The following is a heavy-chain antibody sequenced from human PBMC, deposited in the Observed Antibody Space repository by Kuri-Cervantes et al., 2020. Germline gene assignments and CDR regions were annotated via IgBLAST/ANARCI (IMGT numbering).Heavy chain of an antibody. CDR3: ARAWGDILTGYWGDAFDI. D-gene: IGHD3-9*01. J-gene: IGHJ3*02. CDR2: IKQDGSEK. Sequence: GESLKISCAASGFTLSSYWMSWVRQAPGKGLEWVANIKQDGSEKYYVDSVKGRFTISRDNAKNSLYLQMNSLRAEDTAVYYCARAWGDILTGYWGDAFDIWGQGTMVTVSS. V-gene: IGHV3-7*01. CDR1: GFTLSSYW.